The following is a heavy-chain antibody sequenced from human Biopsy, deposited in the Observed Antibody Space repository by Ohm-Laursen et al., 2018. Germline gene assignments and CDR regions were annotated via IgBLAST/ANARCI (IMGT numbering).Heavy chain of an antibody. V-gene: IGHV1-2*02. CDR3: ARDIMNRIAGLVARSDVFDV. J-gene: IGHJ3*01. CDR1: AYSFGDHR. CDR2: ISPNSGGT. D-gene: IGHD3-16*01. Sequence: ASVKVSCKASAYSFGDHRIHWVRQAPGQGPEWMGWISPNSGGTNYAQKFQGRVTMTTDTSTSTVYLELRRLISDDTAVYYCARDIMNRIAGLVARSDVFDVWGQGTLVTVSS.